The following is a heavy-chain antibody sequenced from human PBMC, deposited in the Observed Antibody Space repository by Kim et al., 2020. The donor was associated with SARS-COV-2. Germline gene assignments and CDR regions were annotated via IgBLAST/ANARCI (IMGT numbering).Heavy chain of an antibody. Sequence: LKSRVTISVDTSKNQFSLKLSSVTAADTAVYYCARGGYSSGWNYYYGMDVWGQGTTVTVSS. J-gene: IGHJ6*02. D-gene: IGHD6-19*01. V-gene: IGHV4-30-2*04. CDR3: ARGGYSSGWNYYYGMDV.